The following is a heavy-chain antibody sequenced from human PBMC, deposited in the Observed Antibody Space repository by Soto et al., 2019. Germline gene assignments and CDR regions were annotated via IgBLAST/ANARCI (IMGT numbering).Heavy chain of an antibody. CDR2: ISSSSSTI. CDR1: GFTFSSYS. CDR3: ARHPERIAEIGWFDP. D-gene: IGHD6-13*01. V-gene: IGHV3-48*01. Sequence: EVQLVESGGGLVQPGGSLRLSCAASGFTFSSYSMNWVRQAPGKGREWVSYISSSSSTIYYADSVKGRFTISRDNAKNALHLAMNSLRAEDTAVYYCARHPERIAEIGWFDPWGQGTLVTVSS. J-gene: IGHJ5*02.